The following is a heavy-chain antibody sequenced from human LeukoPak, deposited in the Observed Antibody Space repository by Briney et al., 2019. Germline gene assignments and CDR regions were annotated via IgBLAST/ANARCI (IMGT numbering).Heavy chain of an antibody. J-gene: IGHJ4*02. Sequence: SETLSLTRAVYGGSFSGYYWSWIRQPPGKGLEWIGEINHSGSTNYNPSLKSRVTISVDTSKNQFSLKLSSVTAADTAVYYCARVVRIFGVVIRSRSGDYFDYWGQGTLVTVSS. V-gene: IGHV4-34*01. CDR1: GGSFSGYY. D-gene: IGHD3-3*01. CDR3: ARVVRIFGVVIRSRSGDYFDY. CDR2: INHSGST.